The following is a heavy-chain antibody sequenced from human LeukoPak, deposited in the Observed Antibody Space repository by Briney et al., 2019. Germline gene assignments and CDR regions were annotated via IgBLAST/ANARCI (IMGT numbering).Heavy chain of an antibody. CDR3: ARGSWYGDY. CDR1: GXTLRNYW. Sequence: PGGSLRLSCAASGXTLRNYWMHWVRQAPGQGLVWVSHINSDGSITTYADSVKGRFTISRDNAKNTLYLQMNSLRADDTAVHYCARGSWYGDYWGQGTLSPSPQ. D-gene: IGHD6-13*01. J-gene: IGHJ4*02. CDR2: INSDGSIT. V-gene: IGHV3-74*01.